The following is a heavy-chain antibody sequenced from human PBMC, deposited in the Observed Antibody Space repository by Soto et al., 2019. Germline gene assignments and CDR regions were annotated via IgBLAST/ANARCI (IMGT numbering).Heavy chain of an antibody. CDR3: AMVDNYVTPTPQDV. CDR1: SYIFVNSG. J-gene: IGHJ6*02. CDR2: IIPYSGNT. D-gene: IGHD3-16*01. Sequence: QVQLVQYGDEVRKPGSSVKVSCRASSYIFVNSGITWVRQAPGQGIEWMGWIIPYSGNTHYASKVQGRLTMTTDTSTSTAYMDLGSLTSDDTAVYYCAMVDNYVTPTPQDVWGQGTTVTVSS. V-gene: IGHV1-18*01.